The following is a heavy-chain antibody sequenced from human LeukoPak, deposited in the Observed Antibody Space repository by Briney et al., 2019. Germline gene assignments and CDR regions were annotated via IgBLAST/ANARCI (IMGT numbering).Heavy chain of an antibody. D-gene: IGHD5-24*01. CDR3: ARGEDGYNPSDAFDI. CDR1: GYSFTGYY. V-gene: IGHV1-2*02. J-gene: IGHJ3*02. Sequence: ASMKVSCKASGYSFTGYYMHWVRQAPGQGLEWMGCINPNSGGTDYAQKFQGRVTMTRDTSISTAYMELSRLTSDDTAVYYCARGEDGYNPSDAFDIWGQGTMVTVSS. CDR2: INPNSGGT.